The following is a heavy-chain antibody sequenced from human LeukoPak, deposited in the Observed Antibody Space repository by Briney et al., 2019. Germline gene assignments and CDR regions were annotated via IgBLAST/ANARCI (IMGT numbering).Heavy chain of an antibody. CDR3: ARLFLHSGSYHPGKSYYYYYMDV. D-gene: IGHD1-26*01. CDR1: GGSISSSSYY. J-gene: IGHJ6*03. Sequence: ASETLSLTCTVSGGSISSSSYYWGWIRQPPGKGLEWIGEINHSGSTNYNPSLKSRVTISVDTSKNQFSLKLSSVTAADTAVYYCARLFLHSGSYHPGKSYYYYYMDVWGKGTTVTISS. CDR2: INHSGST. V-gene: IGHV4-39*07.